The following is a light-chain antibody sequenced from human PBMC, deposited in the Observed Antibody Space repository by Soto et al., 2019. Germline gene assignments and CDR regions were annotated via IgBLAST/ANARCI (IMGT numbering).Light chain of an antibody. CDR2: AAS. CDR3: QKYNTVPWT. V-gene: IGKV1-27*01. J-gene: IGKJ1*01. CDR1: QGISKY. Sequence: DIQMTQSPSSLSASIGDRVTITCRASQGISKYLAWYQQKPGKVPKLLIYAASTLQSGVPSRFSGSGSGPDFTLTISSLQPEDVATYYCQKYNTVPWTFGQGTKVEI.